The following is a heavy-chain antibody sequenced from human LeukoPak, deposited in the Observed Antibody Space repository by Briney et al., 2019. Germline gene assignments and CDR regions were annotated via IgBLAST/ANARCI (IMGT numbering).Heavy chain of an antibody. D-gene: IGHD3-10*01. CDR3: TRDHNYYDSGRGFDP. J-gene: IGHJ5*02. CDR1: GITVSTNH. Sequence: GGSLILSCAVSGITVSTNHVSWVRQAPGKGLEWVSIIYSGGTTYYADSVKGRFTISRDNAKNSLYLQMNSLSADDTAVYYCTRDHNYYDSGRGFDPWGQGALVTVSS. V-gene: IGHV3-66*01. CDR2: IYSGGTT.